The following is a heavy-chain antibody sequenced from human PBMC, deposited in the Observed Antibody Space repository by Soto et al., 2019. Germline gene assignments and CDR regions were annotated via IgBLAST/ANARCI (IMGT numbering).Heavy chain of an antibody. Sequence: PGGSQRLSCASSGFNFISYAMSWVRQAPGKGLEWVSAISGSGGSTSYADSVKGRFTISRDNAKNTLYLQMNSLRTEDTAVYYCARQASFDYWGRGTLVTVSS. CDR3: ARQASFDY. J-gene: IGHJ4*02. CDR2: ISGSGGST. CDR1: GFNFISYA. V-gene: IGHV3-23*01.